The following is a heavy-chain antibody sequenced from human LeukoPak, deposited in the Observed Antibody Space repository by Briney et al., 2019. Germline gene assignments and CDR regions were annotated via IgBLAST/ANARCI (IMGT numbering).Heavy chain of an antibody. V-gene: IGHV3-23*01. CDR1: GFTFSSYA. CDR3: AKKVVVGATSPYSDFQD. J-gene: IGHJ1*01. CDR2: ISGSGVTT. Sequence: GGSLRLSCIASGFTFSSYAMSWVRQAPGKGLEWVSAISGSGVTTHYAGSVKGRFPISRDNSKNTLYLQMNSLRAEDTALYYCAKKVVVGATSPYSDFQDWGQGTLVTVSS. D-gene: IGHD1-26*01.